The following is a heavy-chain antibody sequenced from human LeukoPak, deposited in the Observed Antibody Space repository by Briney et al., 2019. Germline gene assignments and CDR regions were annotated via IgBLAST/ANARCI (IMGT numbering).Heavy chain of an antibody. J-gene: IGHJ4*02. V-gene: IGHV3-23*01. CDR1: GFIFNNYA. CDR3: ATYDLWTTYYTFQY. Sequence: GGSLGLSCAASGFIFNNYAMSWVRQAPGKGLEWVSSISTTGSTTYYADSVRGRFTISRDNSQNTLSLQMDSLTAADTAVYSCATYDLWTTYYTFQYWGQGTLVSVSS. CDR2: ISTTGSTT. D-gene: IGHD3-3*01.